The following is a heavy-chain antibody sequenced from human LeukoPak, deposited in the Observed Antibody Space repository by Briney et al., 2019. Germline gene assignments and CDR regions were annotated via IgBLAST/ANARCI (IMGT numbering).Heavy chain of an antibody. J-gene: IGHJ4*02. CDR3: ARDHRAPWELLGGFDY. D-gene: IGHD1-26*01. CDR2: INPNSGGT. CDR1: GYTFTGYY. Sequence: GASVKVSCKASGYTFTGYYMHWVRQASGQGLEWMGWINPNSGGTNYAQKFQGRVTMTRDTSISTAYMELSRLRSDDTAVYYCARDHRAPWELLGGFDYWGQGTLVTVSS. V-gene: IGHV1-2*02.